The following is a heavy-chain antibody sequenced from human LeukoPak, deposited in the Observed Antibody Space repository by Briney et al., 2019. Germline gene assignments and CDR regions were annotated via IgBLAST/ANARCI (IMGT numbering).Heavy chain of an antibody. CDR2: MNPNSGNT. D-gene: IGHD6-13*01. V-gene: IGHV1-8*01. J-gene: IGHJ4*02. CDR3: ARGRRGTYSSSWYPNY. Sequence: ASVKVSCKASGYTFTSYDINWVRQATGQGLEWMGWMNPNSGNTGYAQKFQGRVTMTRNTSISTAYMELSSLRSEDTAVYYCARGRRGTYSSSWYPNYWGQGTLVTVSS. CDR1: GYTFTSYD.